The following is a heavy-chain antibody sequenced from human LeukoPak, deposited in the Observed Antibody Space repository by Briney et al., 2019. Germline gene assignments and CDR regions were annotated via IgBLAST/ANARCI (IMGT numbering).Heavy chain of an antibody. CDR1: GCTFSSYW. V-gene: IGHV5-51*01. D-gene: IGHD3-3*01. CDR3: ARQNDFRLDY. CDR2: IYPGDSDT. J-gene: IGHJ4*02. Sequence: GESLKISCKGSGCTFSSYWIGWVRQMPGKGLEWMGIIYPGDSDTRYSPSLQGQVTISVDTSIGTAYLQWSSLKASGTAIYYCARQNDFRLDYWGQGTLVTVSS.